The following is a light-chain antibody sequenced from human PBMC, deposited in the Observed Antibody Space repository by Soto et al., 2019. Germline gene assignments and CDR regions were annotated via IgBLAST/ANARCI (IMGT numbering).Light chain of an antibody. Sequence: QSVLTQPASVSGSPGQSITISCTGTSSDVGGYNYVSWFQQHPGEAPKLMIYEVTHWPSWVSDRLTGSKSGNTASLTISGLQGEDEADYYCCSFTTSNTWVFGGGTKVTVL. CDR2: EVT. V-gene: IGLV2-14*01. CDR3: CSFTTSNTWV. CDR1: SSDVGGYNY. J-gene: IGLJ3*02.